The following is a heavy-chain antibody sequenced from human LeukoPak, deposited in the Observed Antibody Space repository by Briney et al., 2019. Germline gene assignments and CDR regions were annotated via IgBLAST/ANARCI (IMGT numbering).Heavy chain of an antibody. CDR2: ISGSGYYT. J-gene: IGHJ6*03. Sequence: PGGSLRLSCEASGSGFTFGNIGMSWVRQAPGKGLEWLSGISGSGYYTYYADSVKGRFTISRDNSKNTVYIQMNSLRAEDTAVYYCAKDGSWGDYYFYFYMDVWGKGTTVTVSS. V-gene: IGHV3-23*01. D-gene: IGHD3-16*01. CDR3: AKDGSWGDYYFYFYMDV. CDR1: GSGFTFGNIG.